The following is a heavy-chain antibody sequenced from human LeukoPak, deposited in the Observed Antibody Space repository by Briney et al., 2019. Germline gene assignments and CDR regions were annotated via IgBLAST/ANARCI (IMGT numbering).Heavy chain of an antibody. CDR3: ARGFLGVVTYDY. D-gene: IGHD3-3*01. CDR1: GFTVSSNY. V-gene: IGHV3-53*01. CDR2: IYSGGST. Sequence: GGSLRLSCAASGFTVSSNYMSWVRQAPGKGLEWVSVIYSGGSTYYADSVKGRFTISRDNSKNTPYLQMNSLRAEDTAVYYCARGFLGVVTYDYWGQGTLVTVSS. J-gene: IGHJ4*02.